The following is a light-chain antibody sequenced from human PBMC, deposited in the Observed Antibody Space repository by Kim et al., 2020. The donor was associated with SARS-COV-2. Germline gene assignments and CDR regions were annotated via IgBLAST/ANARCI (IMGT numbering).Light chain of an antibody. J-gene: IGLJ2*01. Sequence: LTQPASVSGSPGQSITISCTGTSSDVGAYNYVSWYQQHPGKAPKLMIYDVSNRPSGVSNRFSGSKSGNTASLTISGLQAEDEADYYCSSYTSSRTLVFGGGTKLTVL. CDR1: SSDVGAYNY. V-gene: IGLV2-14*03. CDR3: SSYTSSRTLV. CDR2: DVS.